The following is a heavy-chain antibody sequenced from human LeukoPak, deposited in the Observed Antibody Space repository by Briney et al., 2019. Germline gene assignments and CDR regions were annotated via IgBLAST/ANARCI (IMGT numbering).Heavy chain of an antibody. D-gene: IGHD3-10*01. CDR3: ARFMVRGVIITKVDY. Sequence: ASVKVSCKASGYTFTSYGISWVRQAPGQGLEWMGWISAYNGNTNYAQKLQGRVTMTTDTSTSTAYMELRSLRSDDTAVYYCARFMVRGVIITKVDYWGQGTLVTVSS. V-gene: IGHV1-18*01. CDR1: GYTFTSYG. CDR2: ISAYNGNT. J-gene: IGHJ4*02.